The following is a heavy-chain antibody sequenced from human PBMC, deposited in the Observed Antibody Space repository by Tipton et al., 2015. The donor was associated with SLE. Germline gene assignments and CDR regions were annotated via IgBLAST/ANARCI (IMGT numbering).Heavy chain of an antibody. CDR1: GYSIRSGYY. CDR3: ARGFRSITCLDY. Sequence: GLVKPSETLSITCGVSGYSIRSGYYWDWIRLAPGKGLEWIGSIYTSGSTNYNPSLKSRVTISVDTSKNQFSLKLTSVTAADTAVYYCARGFRSITCLDYWGQGTLVTVSS. CDR2: IYTSGST. D-gene: IGHD2-2*01. V-gene: IGHV4-38-2*01. J-gene: IGHJ4*02.